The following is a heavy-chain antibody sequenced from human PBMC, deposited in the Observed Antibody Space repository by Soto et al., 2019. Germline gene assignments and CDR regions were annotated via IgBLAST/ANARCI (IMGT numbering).Heavy chain of an antibody. D-gene: IGHD6-19*01. CDR2: ISNTGVTT. CDR3: TKDLSSSGWFEGFDS. J-gene: IGHJ4*02. CDR1: GFTFSSHA. Sequence: EVQLLESGGDLVQPGWSLRLSCAASGFTFSSHAMNWVRQAPGKGLEWVSSISNTGVTTYYTGSVKGRLTISRDNSKNTLYLQMNSLRADDTAVYYCTKDLSSSGWFEGFDSWGQGTQVIVSS. V-gene: IGHV3-23*01.